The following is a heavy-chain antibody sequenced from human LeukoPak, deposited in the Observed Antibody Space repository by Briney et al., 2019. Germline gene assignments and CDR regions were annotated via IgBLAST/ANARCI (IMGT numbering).Heavy chain of an antibody. CDR2: IYTSGST. CDR3: ARGSQGYDSSGYHWFDY. V-gene: IGHV4-4*07. Sequence: PSETLSLTCTVSGGSISSYYRSWIRQPAGKGLEWIGRIYTSGSTNYNPSLKSRVTMSVDTSKNQFSLKLSSVTAADTAVYYCARGSQGYDSSGYHWFDYWGQGTLVTVSS. CDR1: GGSISSYY. D-gene: IGHD3-22*01. J-gene: IGHJ4*02.